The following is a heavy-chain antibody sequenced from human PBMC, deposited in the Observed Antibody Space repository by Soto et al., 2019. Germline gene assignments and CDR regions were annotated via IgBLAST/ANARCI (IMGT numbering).Heavy chain of an antibody. CDR2: IIPIFGTA. J-gene: IGHJ6*02. D-gene: IGHD5-12*01. CDR1: GGTFSSYA. Sequence: GASVKFSCKASGGTFSSYAISWVRQAPGQGLEWMGGIIPIFGTANYAQKFQGRVTITADESTSTAYMELSSLRSEDTAVYYCARDSGYDHYYYYGMDVWGQGTTVTVSS. V-gene: IGHV1-69*13. CDR3: ARDSGYDHYYYYGMDV.